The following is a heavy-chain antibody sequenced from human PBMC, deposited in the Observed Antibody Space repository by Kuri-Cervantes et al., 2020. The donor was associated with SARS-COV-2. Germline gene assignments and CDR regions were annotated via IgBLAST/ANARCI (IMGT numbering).Heavy chain of an antibody. CDR3: TRHDFRSAYYFDY. CDR2: IKSKTDGGTT. Sequence: GESLKISCAASGFTFSNAWMSWVRQAPGKGLEWVGRIKSKTDGGTTDYAAPVKGRFTISRDDSKSIAYLQMNSLKTEDTAVYYCTRHDFRSAYYFDYWGQGTLVTVSS. D-gene: IGHD3-3*01. V-gene: IGHV3-15*01. CDR1: GFTFSNAW. J-gene: IGHJ4*02.